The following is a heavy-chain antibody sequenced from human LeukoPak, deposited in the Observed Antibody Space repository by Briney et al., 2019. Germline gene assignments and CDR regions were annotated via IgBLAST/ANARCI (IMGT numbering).Heavy chain of an antibody. V-gene: IGHV3-30*02. CDR2: LRFDGSNK. J-gene: IGHJ4*02. CDR1: GFTFSSYG. Sequence: GGSLRLSCAASGFTFSSYGMHWVRQAPGKGLEWVAFLRFDGSNKYYADSVKGRFTISRDNSKNTLYLQMNSLRAEDTAVYYCASLWGDSSGYYEPIDYWGQGTLVTVSS. D-gene: IGHD3-22*01. CDR3: ASLWGDSSGYYEPIDY.